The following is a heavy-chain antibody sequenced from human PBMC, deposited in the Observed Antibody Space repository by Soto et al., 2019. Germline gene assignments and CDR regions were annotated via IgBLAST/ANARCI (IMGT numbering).Heavy chain of an antibody. CDR1: GYTFSNYG. J-gene: IGHJ4*02. D-gene: IGHD6-13*01. CDR2: ISVKNGNT. CDR3: GRDEAGSSWLIDY. Sequence: QVQLVQSGDEVKKPGASVKVSCEASGYTFSNYGISWVRQAPGQGLEWMGWISVKNGNTKYAQKLQDRVTMTRDTSTRTAYMELRSLRSADTALYYCGRDEAGSSWLIDYWGQGTLVTVSS. V-gene: IGHV1-18*01.